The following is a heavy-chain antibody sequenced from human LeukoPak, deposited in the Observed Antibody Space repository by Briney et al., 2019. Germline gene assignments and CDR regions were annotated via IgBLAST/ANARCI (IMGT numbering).Heavy chain of an antibody. CDR2: IYHSGTT. J-gene: IGHJ4*02. Sequence: SETLSLTCTVSGYSISSGYYWGWIRQPPGKGLEWIGTIYHSGTTYYNPSLKSRVTMSVDTSKNQFSLRLRSVTAADTAVYYCARLESVGGRYYYGSGSYYKAVFDYWGQGTLVTVSS. D-gene: IGHD3-10*01. CDR1: GYSISSGYY. CDR3: ARLESVGGRYYYGSGSYYKAVFDY. V-gene: IGHV4-38-2*02.